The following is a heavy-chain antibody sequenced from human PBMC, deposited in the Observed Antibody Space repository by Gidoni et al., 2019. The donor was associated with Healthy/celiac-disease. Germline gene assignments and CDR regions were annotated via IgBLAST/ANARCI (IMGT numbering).Heavy chain of an antibody. V-gene: IGHV3-49*04. CDR2: IRSKAYGGTT. CDR1: GFTFGAYA. Sequence: EVQLVESGGGLVQPGRSLRLSCTASGFTFGAYAMSWVRQAPGKGLEWVGFIRSKAYGGTTEYAASVKGRFTISRDDSKSIAYLQMNSLKTEDTAVYYCTRANWNQSDAFDIWGQGTMVTVSS. J-gene: IGHJ3*02. D-gene: IGHD1-20*01. CDR3: TRANWNQSDAFDI.